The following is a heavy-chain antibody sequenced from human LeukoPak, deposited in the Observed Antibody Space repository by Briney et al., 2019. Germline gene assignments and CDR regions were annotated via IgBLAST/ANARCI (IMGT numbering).Heavy chain of an antibody. V-gene: IGHV3-15*07. CDR2: IKSNTDGGTT. CDR3: TTGVSY. Sequence: GGSLRLSCVGSGYIFSTYWMNWVRQAPGKGLEWVGRIKSNTDGGTTDYAAPVKGRFTISRDDSKDMLYLQMNSLKTEDTAVYYCTTGVSYWGQGILVTVSS. D-gene: IGHD3-10*01. CDR1: GYIFSTYW. J-gene: IGHJ4*02.